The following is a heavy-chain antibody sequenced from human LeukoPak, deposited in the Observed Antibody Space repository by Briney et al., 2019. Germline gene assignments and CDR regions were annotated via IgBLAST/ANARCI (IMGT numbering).Heavy chain of an antibody. Sequence: GGSLRLSCAASGFTFSSYGMHWVRQAPGKGLEWVAVISYDGSNKYYADSVKGRFTISRDNSKNTLYLQMNSLRAEDTAVYYCARDYSGGNTLFGEFGAFDIWGQGTMVTVSS. V-gene: IGHV3-33*05. CDR2: ISYDGSNK. D-gene: IGHD3-10*01. CDR3: ARDYSGGNTLFGEFGAFDI. CDR1: GFTFSSYG. J-gene: IGHJ3*02.